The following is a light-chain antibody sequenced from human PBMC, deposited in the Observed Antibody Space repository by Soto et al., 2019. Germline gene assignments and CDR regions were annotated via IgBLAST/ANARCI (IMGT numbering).Light chain of an antibody. J-gene: IGKJ1*01. CDR3: QQYNSYLWT. Sequence: QMTQSPSTLSASVGDRVTITCRASQSVSIWLAWYQQKPGKAPKLLIYKASSLQSGVPSRFSGSGSGAEFTLTISSLQPDDFATYYCQQYNSYLWTFGQGTKVDIK. V-gene: IGKV1-5*03. CDR2: KAS. CDR1: QSVSIW.